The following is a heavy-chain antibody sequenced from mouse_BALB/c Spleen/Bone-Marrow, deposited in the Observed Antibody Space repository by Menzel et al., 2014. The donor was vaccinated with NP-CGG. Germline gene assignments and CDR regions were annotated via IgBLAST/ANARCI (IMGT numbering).Heavy chain of an antibody. Sequence: QVQLQQPGAELVKPGTSVKTSCKASGYSFTSHWMHWVKQRPGQGLEWIGDIYPGRDITSYNEKFKSKATLTVDPSSSTAYMQLSSLTSEDSAVYYCAQLGQGYWGQGTTLTVSS. D-gene: IGHD4-1*02. CDR3: AQLGQGY. CDR1: GYSFTSHW. CDR2: IYPGRDIT. J-gene: IGHJ2*01. V-gene: IGHV1-55*01.